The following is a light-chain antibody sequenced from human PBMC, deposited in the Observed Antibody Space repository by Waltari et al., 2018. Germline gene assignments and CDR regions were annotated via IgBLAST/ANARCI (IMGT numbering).Light chain of an antibody. J-gene: IGKJ3*01. CDR2: AAS. V-gene: IGKV1-39*01. CDR1: QSISSY. Sequence: DIQMTQSPSSLSASVGDRVTITCRASQSISSYLNWYQQKPGKAPQLLIYAASSLQSGVPSRFSGSGSGTDFTLTISSLQPEDFGTYYCHQSFTAPLTFGPGARVEIK. CDR3: HQSFTAPLT.